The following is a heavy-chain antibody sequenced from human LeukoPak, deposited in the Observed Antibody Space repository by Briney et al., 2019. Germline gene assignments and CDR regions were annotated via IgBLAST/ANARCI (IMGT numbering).Heavy chain of an antibody. CDR2: ISSSSSYT. J-gene: IGHJ4*02. CDR3: ARSGYSNHFDY. CDR1: GFTFSSYS. V-gene: IGHV3-21*01. Sequence: GGSLRLSCAASGFTFSSYSMNWVRQAPGKGLEWVSSISSSSSYTYYADSVKGRFTISRDNARNSLYLQMNSLRAEDTAVYYCARSGYSNHFDYWGQGTLVTVSS. D-gene: IGHD4-11*01.